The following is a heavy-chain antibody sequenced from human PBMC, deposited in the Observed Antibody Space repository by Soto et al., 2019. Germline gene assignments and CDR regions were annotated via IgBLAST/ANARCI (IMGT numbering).Heavy chain of an antibody. D-gene: IGHD6-6*01. CDR2: IDPSDSYT. Sequence: LGESLKISCKGSGYSFTSYWISWVRQMPGKGLEWMGRIDPSDSYTNYSPSFQGHVTISADKSISTAYLQWSSLKASDTAMYYCERPGSAARDAFDIWGQGTMVTVSS. J-gene: IGHJ3*02. CDR1: GYSFTSYW. V-gene: IGHV5-10-1*01. CDR3: ERPGSAARDAFDI.